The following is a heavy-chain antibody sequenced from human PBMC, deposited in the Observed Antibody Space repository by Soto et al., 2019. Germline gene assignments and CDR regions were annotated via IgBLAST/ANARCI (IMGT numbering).Heavy chain of an antibody. CDR3: AHSVYKVIQKAFDF. CDR2: IYWYDDK. Sequence: QITLTESGPTLVKPAQTLTLTCTFSGFSLTSPGESVAWIRHSPGKPLEWLALIYWYDDKRYSQSLRNRLSSAMDTSKTQVCLTLTNVIPVDTGTYFCAHSVYKVIQKAFDFWGQGTKVNVSS. CDR1: GFSLTSPGES. J-gene: IGHJ3*01. D-gene: IGHD1-1*01. V-gene: IGHV2-5*01.